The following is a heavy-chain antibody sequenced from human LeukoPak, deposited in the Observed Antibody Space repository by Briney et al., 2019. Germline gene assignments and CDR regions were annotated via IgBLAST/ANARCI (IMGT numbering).Heavy chain of an antibody. CDR1: GGSISSYY. CDR3: ARGHCSSTSCYMFDP. Sequence: SSETLSLTCTVSGGSISSYYWSWIRQPPGKGLEWIGYIYYSGSTNYNPSLKSRVTISVDTSKNQFSLKLSSVTAADTAVYYCARGHCSSTSCYMFDPWGQGTLVTVSS. CDR2: IYYSGST. D-gene: IGHD2-2*02. J-gene: IGHJ5*02. V-gene: IGHV4-59*01.